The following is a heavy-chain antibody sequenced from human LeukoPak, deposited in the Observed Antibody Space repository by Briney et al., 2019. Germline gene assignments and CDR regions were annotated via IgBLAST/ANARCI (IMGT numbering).Heavy chain of an antibody. D-gene: IGHD3-3*01. J-gene: IGHJ4*02. V-gene: IGHV1-24*01. CDR1: GYILTKLS. Sequence: ASVKVSCKVSGYILTKLSLHWVRQAPGGGLEWMGGFDPEDRETIYAQKFQGRVTMTEDTSTNTAHMELSSLRSEDTAVYYCATGNYDFWSGYRTYDYWGQGTLVTVSS. CDR2: FDPEDRET. CDR3: ATGNYDFWSGYRTYDY.